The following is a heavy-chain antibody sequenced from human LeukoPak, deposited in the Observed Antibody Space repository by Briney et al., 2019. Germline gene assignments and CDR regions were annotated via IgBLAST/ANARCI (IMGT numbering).Heavy chain of an antibody. D-gene: IGHD3-10*01. CDR3: ASLPPRGMVRGVPYYYYGMDV. Sequence: SETLSLTCTVSGGSISSSSYYWGWIRQPPGKGLEWIGEINHSGSTNYNPSLKSRVTISVDTSKNQFSLKLSSVTAADTAVYYCASLPPRGMVRGVPYYYYGMDVWGQGTTVTVSS. V-gene: IGHV4-39*07. CDR2: INHSGST. J-gene: IGHJ6*02. CDR1: GGSISSSSYY.